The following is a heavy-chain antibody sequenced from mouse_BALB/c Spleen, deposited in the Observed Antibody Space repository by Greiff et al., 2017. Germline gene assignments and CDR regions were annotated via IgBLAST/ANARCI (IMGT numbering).Heavy chain of an antibody. Sequence: QVHVKQSGAELVRPGVSVKISCKGSGYTFTDYSMHWVKQSHAKSLEWIGVISTYYGDASYNQKFKGKATMTVDKSSSTAYMELARLTSEDSAIYYCARSDYYGSKGAMDYWGQGTSVTVSS. V-gene: IGHV1S137*01. CDR1: GYTFTDYS. CDR2: ISTYYGDA. D-gene: IGHD1-1*01. J-gene: IGHJ4*01. CDR3: ARSDYYGSKGAMDY.